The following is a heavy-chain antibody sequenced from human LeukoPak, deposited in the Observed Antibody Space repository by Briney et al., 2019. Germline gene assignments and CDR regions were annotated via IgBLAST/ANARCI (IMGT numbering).Heavy chain of an antibody. CDR2: IRSKGYGGTT. V-gene: IGHV3-49*04. D-gene: IGHD6-13*01. Sequence: GRSLRLSCTVSEFTFGDYALSWVRQAPGKGLGWVSFIRSKGYGGTTEYAASVKGRFTISRDDSKSIAFLKMNSLKTEDTALYYCARTLRAAAGKYYFDYWGQGPLVTVSS. J-gene: IGHJ4*02. CDR1: EFTFGDYA. CDR3: ARTLRAAAGKYYFDY.